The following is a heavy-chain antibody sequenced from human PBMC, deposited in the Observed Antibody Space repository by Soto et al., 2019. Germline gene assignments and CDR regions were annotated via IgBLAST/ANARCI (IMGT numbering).Heavy chain of an antibody. V-gene: IGHV1-2*02. CDR2: IGPESGAT. D-gene: IGHD1-26*01. J-gene: IGHJ1*01. Sequence: XSVNFSWEASVYTFTCHYIHWVRQAPEQGPEWMGEIGPESGATRYAQKFQGRVTMTRDTSITTVYMELKNLSPDDTAVYYCGRGRSGQIVVFYWGQGTPVTVSS. CDR3: GRGRSGQIVVFY. CDR1: VYTFTCHY.